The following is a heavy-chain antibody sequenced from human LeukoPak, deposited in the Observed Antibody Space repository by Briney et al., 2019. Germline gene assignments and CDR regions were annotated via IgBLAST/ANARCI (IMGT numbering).Heavy chain of an antibody. V-gene: IGHV4-39*01. CDR3: GRHQGSYYGALEV. D-gene: IGHD1-26*01. J-gene: IGHJ3*01. CDR2: INYSGST. Sequence: PSETLSLTCTVSGGSVSSSIYYWGWIRQPPGKGLEWLGSINYSGSTFYNPSLKSRVTISVDTSQNQFSLKLTSVTAADTAVYYCGRHQGSYYGALEVWGLGTMVTVSS. CDR1: GGSVSSSIYY.